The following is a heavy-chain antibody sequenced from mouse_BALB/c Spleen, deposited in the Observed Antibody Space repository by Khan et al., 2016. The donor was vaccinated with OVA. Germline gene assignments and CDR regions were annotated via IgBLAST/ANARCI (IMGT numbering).Heavy chain of an antibody. CDR1: GYTFTDYA. CDR2: ISTYSGST. V-gene: IGHV1S137*01. J-gene: IGHJ2*01. Sequence: QVQPQQSGPELVRPGVSVKISCKGSGYTFTDYAMYWVKQSHAKSLEWIGLISTYSGSTNYNQKFKGKVTMTVDKSSSAAYMELARLTSEDSAIYDCARPAYDGYYDYWGQGTALTVSS. CDR3: ARPAYDGYYDY. D-gene: IGHD2-3*01.